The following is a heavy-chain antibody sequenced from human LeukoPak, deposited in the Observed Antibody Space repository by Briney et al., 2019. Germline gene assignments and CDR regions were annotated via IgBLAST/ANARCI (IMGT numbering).Heavy chain of an antibody. CDR3: VRDPRWSYDSSGYRDY. V-gene: IGHV3-30*03. D-gene: IGHD3-22*01. CDR2: ISYDGSNK. CDR1: GFTFSSYG. Sequence: GGSLRLSCAASGFTFSSYGMHWVRQAPGKGLEWVAVISYDGSNKYYADSVKGRFTISRDNSKNTLYLQMNSLRAEDTAVYYCVRDPRWSYDSSGYRDYWGQGTLVTVSS. J-gene: IGHJ4*02.